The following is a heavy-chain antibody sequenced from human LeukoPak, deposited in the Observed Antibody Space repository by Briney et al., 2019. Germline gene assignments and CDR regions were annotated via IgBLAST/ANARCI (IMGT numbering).Heavy chain of an antibody. V-gene: IGHV4-30-4*01. CDR1: GGSISSGDYY. Sequence: SQTLSLTCTVSGGSISSGDYYWSWIRQPPGKDLVWIVYSYCSGSTYDNPSLNSPVTISVDPSKNQFSLKRSSVTAADTAVYYCARARYSYGSNFDYWGQGTLVTVSS. J-gene: IGHJ4*02. CDR3: ARARYSYGSNFDY. CDR2: SYCSGST. D-gene: IGHD5-18*01.